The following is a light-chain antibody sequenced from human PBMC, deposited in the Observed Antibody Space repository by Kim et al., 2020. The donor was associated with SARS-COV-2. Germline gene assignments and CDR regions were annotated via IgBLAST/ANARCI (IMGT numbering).Light chain of an antibody. Sequence: DIQMTQSPPTLSASVGDRVTITCRASQSIVRYLAWYQQRPGKAPKLLICETSTLERGVPSRFSGSGSGTEFTLTISGLQPDDFASYYCQQYIGYPLTFGGGTKVDIK. CDR1: QSIVRY. V-gene: IGKV1-5*03. J-gene: IGKJ4*01. CDR3: QQYIGYPLT. CDR2: ETS.